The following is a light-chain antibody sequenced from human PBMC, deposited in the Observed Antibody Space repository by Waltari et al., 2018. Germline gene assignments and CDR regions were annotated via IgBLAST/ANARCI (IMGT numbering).Light chain of an antibody. V-gene: IGKV2-28*01. CDR2: LGS. J-gene: IGKJ4*01. Sequence: DIVMTQSPLSLPVIPGESASISCRSSQSPLHSNGYNYLDWYVQKPGQSPQLLIYLGSNRASGVPDRFSGSGSGTDFTLKISRVEAEDVGVYYCMQTLQTLLTFGGGTKVEI. CDR3: MQTLQTLLT. CDR1: QSPLHSNGYNY.